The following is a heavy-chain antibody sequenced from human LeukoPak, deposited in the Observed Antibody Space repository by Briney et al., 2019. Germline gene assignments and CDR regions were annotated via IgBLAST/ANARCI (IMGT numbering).Heavy chain of an antibody. CDR1: GFTFSSYS. D-gene: IGHD3-10*01. V-gene: IGHV3-21*04. Sequence: GGSLRLSCAASGFTFSSYSMNWVRQAPGKGLEWVSAISSSSSNIYYADSVKGRFTISRDNAKNSLYLQMNSLRAEDTAVYYCARDAITMGRGVTSPWGQGALVAVSS. CDR2: ISSSSSNI. J-gene: IGHJ5*02. CDR3: ARDAITMGRGVTSP.